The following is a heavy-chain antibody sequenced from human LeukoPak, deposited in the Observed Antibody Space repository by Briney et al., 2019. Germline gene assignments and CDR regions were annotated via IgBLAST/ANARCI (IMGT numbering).Heavy chain of an antibody. Sequence: SVKVSCKASGGTFSSYAISWVRQAPGQGPEWMGGMILIFGTANYAQKFQGRVTITADESTSTAYMELSSLRSEDTAVYYCARGAPLKRIIMVRGDANVFDIWGQGTMVTVSS. CDR2: MILIFGTA. D-gene: IGHD3-10*01. J-gene: IGHJ3*02. V-gene: IGHV1-69*13. CDR3: ARGAPLKRIIMVRGDANVFDI. CDR1: GGTFSSYA.